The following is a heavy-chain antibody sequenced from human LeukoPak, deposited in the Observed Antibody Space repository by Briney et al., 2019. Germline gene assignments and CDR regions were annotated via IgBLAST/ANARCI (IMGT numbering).Heavy chain of an antibody. Sequence: NPSETLSLTCTVSGGSISSYYWSWIRQPPGKGLEWIGYIYYSGSTNYNPSLKSRVTISVDTSKNQFSLKLSSVTAADTAVYYCAREGYSFVPGGYWGQGTLVTVSS. J-gene: IGHJ4*02. D-gene: IGHD5-18*01. CDR3: AREGYSFVPGGY. V-gene: IGHV4-59*01. CDR2: IYYSGST. CDR1: GGSISSYY.